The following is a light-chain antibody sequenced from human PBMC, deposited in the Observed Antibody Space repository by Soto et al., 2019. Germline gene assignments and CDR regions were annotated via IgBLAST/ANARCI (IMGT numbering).Light chain of an antibody. Sequence: EIVMTQSPATLSVSPGERATLSCRASQSVSSRLAWYQQKPGQAPRLLIHDASTRATGIPARFSGSGSGTEFTLNISSLQSEDFAVYYCQQYNKWPTFGQGTKVEIK. V-gene: IGKV3-15*01. CDR3: QQYNKWPT. J-gene: IGKJ1*01. CDR2: DAS. CDR1: QSVSSR.